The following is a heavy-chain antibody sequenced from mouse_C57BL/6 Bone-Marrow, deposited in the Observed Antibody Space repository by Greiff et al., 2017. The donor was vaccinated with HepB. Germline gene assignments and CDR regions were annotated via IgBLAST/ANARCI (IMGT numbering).Heavy chain of an antibody. V-gene: IGHV1-74*01. CDR1: GYTFTSYW. D-gene: IGHD2-4*01. CDR2: INPSDSDT. J-gene: IGHJ3*01. Sequence: QVQLQQPGAELVKPGASVKVSCKASGYTFTSYWMHWVKQRPGQGLEWIGRINPSDSDTNYNQKFKGKATLTVDKSSSTAYMQLSSLTSEDSAVYYCARGRYYDYDEFAYWGQGTLVTVSA. CDR3: ARGRYYDYDEFAY.